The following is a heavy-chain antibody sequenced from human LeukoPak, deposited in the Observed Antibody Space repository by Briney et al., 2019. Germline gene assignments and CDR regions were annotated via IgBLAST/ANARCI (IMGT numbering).Heavy chain of an antibody. D-gene: IGHD6-19*01. V-gene: IGHV7-4-1*02. CDR2: INPNTGNP. CDR1: GYTFTRYA. CDR3: AIDQPVAGVSNFDS. J-gene: IGHJ4*02. Sequence: ASVKVSCKASGYTFTRYAMNWLRQAPGQGLEWMGWINPNTGNPTYAQAFTGRFVFSLNTSVSTAYLQISSLNTEDTAVYYCAIDQPVAGVSNFDSWGQGTLVTVSS.